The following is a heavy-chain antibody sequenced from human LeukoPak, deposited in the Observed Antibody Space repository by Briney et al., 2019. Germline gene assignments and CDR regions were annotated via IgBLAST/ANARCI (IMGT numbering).Heavy chain of an antibody. D-gene: IGHD3-9*01. Sequence: SETLSLTCTVSGGSISSGGYYWSWIRQPPGKGLEWIGYINHSGSTNYNPSLKSRVTISVDTSKNQFSLKLSSVTAADRALYFCARGVLYDILTGYYNAFDYWGQGTLVTVSS. CDR3: ARGVLYDILTGYYNAFDY. J-gene: IGHJ4*02. CDR2: INHSGST. V-gene: IGHV4-30-2*01. CDR1: GGSISSGGYY.